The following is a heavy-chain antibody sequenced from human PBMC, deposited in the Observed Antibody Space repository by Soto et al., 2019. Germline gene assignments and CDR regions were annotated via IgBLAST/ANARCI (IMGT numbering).Heavy chain of an antibody. CDR2: IYYSGST. V-gene: IGHV4-61*03. CDR1: GGSVSGVGYY. CDR3: AKPWVPSITDRPPRFDY. Sequence: PSDTLSLTCSVSGGSVSGVGYYWSWIRQPPGKGLEWIGYIYYSGSTNYNPSLKSRVTISLDTSKNRFSLQLRSVTAADTAVYYCAKPWVPSITDRPPRFDYWGRGTLVTVSS. D-gene: IGHD6-6*01. J-gene: IGHJ4*02.